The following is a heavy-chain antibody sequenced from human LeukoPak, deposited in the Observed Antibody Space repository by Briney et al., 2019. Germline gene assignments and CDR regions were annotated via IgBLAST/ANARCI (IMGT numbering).Heavy chain of an antibody. Sequence: SETLSLTCTVSGGSISSYYWSWIRQPPGKGLEWIGYIYYSGSTNYNPSLKSRVTISVDTSKNQFSLKLSSVTAADTAVYFCARENYPPSYYYDSSGSQAYFDYWGQGTLVTVSS. CDR1: GGSISSYY. CDR2: IYYSGST. V-gene: IGHV4-59*01. J-gene: IGHJ4*02. D-gene: IGHD3-22*01. CDR3: ARENYPPSYYYDSSGSQAYFDY.